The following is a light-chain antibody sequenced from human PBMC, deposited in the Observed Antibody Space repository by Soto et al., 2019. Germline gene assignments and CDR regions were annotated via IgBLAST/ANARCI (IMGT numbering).Light chain of an antibody. CDR3: CSYAGSSNYV. CDR1: SSDVGSYNY. J-gene: IGLJ1*01. Sequence: QSALTQPRSVSGSPGQSVTISCTGTSSDVGSYNYVSWYQRHPGKGPKLLIHDVSQRPSGVPDRFSGSKSGNTASLTISGLQAEDEADYYCCSYAGSSNYVFGTGTKSPS. V-gene: IGLV2-11*01. CDR2: DVS.